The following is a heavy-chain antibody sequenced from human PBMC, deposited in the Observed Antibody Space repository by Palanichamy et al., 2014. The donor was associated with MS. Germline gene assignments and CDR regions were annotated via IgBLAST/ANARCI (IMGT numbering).Heavy chain of an antibody. Sequence: VQLVESGGGVVQPGRSLRLSCAASGFTFSSYGMHWVRQAPGRGLEWVALIWYDGSNKYYADSVKGRFTISRDNSKNTLYLQMSSLRAEDTTVYYCARGEYGSGSYYSRSEYYYGMDVWGQGTTVTVSS. J-gene: IGHJ6*02. CDR3: ARGEYGSGSYYSRSEYYYGMDV. D-gene: IGHD3-10*01. CDR1: GFTFSSYG. V-gene: IGHV3-33*01. CDR2: IWYDGSNK.